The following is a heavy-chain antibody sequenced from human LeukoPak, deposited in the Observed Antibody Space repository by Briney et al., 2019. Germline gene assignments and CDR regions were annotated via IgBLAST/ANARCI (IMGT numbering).Heavy chain of an antibody. CDR2: IYHSGTS. CDR1: GGSISSYY. J-gene: IGHJ1*01. CDR3: ARVGICGGDCYPPGYFQH. D-gene: IGHD2-21*02. V-gene: IGHV4-59*01. Sequence: SETLSLTCTVSGGSISSYYWSWIRQPPGKGLEWIGYIYHSGTSNYNPSLKSRLTISIDTSKNQFFLKMTSVTAADTAVYYCARVGICGGDCYPPGYFQHWGQGTLVTVSS.